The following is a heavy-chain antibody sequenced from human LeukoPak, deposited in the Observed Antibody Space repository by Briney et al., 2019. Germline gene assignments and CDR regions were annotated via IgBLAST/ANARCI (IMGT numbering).Heavy chain of an antibody. CDR1: GYTFTAYY. D-gene: IGHD3-10*01. J-gene: IGHJ2*01. Sequence: GASVKVSCKASGYTFTAYYIHWVRQAPGPGLEWMGWINPNSGGTNYAQRFQGRVTMTRDTSITTAYMELSRLRSDDTAVYYCASPWGRWFGELIWYFDLWGRGTLVTVSS. CDR3: ASPWGRWFGELIWYFDL. CDR2: INPNSGGT. V-gene: IGHV1-2*02.